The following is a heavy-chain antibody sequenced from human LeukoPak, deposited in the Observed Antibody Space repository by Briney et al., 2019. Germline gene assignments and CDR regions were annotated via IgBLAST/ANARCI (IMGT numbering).Heavy chain of an antibody. CDR1: GFTFSDYY. V-gene: IGHV3-11*06. D-gene: IGHD1-1*01. Sequence: GGSLRLSCAASGFTFSDYYMSWIRQAPGKGLEWVSYISSSSSYTNYADSVKGRFTISRDNAKNSLYLQMNSLRAEDTAVYYCARDEGTGMTDYWGQGTLVTVSS. CDR3: ARDEGTGMTDY. CDR2: ISSSSSYT. J-gene: IGHJ4*02.